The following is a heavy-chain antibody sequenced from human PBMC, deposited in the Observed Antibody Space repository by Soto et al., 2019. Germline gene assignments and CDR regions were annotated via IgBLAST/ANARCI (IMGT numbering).Heavy chain of an antibody. J-gene: IGHJ6*02. CDR2: ISYDGSNK. Sequence: QVQLVESGGGVVQPGRSLRLSCAVSGFTFSSYAMHWVRQAPGKGLEWVAVISYDGSNKYYADSVKGRFTISRDNSKNTLYLQLNSLRAEDTAVYYCARDSGAYSYGSSHYYYYGIDVWGQGTTVTVSS. D-gene: IGHD5-18*01. V-gene: IGHV3-30-3*01. CDR3: ARDSGAYSYGSSHYYYYGIDV. CDR1: GFTFSSYA.